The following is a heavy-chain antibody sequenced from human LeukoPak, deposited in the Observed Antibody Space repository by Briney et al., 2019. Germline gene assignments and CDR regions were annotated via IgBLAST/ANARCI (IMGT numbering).Heavy chain of an antibody. Sequence: SETLSLTCAVYGGSFSGYYWSWIRQPPGKGLEWIGEINHSGSTNYNPSLKSRVTISVDTSKNQFSLKLSSVTAADTAVYYCARVLSQPAYYFDYWGQGTLVTVSS. V-gene: IGHV4-34*01. CDR3: ARVLSQPAYYFDY. CDR2: INHSGST. D-gene: IGHD2-2*01. J-gene: IGHJ4*02. CDR1: GGSFSGYY.